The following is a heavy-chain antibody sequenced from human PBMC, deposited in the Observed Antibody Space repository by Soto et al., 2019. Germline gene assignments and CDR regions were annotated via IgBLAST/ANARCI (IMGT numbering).Heavy chain of an antibody. V-gene: IGHV3-48*02. CDR2: ISSSSSTI. D-gene: IGHD4-17*01. Sequence: EVQLVESGGGLVQPGGSLRLSCAASGFTFSSYSMNWVRQAPGKGLEWVSYISSSSSTIYYADSVKGRFTISRDNAKNSMYLQMNSLRDEDTAVYYCARDPSATTVVKVQFFDYWGQGTLVTVSS. J-gene: IGHJ4*02. CDR3: ARDPSATTVVKVQFFDY. CDR1: GFTFSSYS.